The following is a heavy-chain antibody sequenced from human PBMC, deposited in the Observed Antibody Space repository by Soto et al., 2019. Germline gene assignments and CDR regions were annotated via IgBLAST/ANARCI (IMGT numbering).Heavy chain of an antibody. J-gene: IGHJ3*01. Sequence: EMQLVETGGGLTRPGGSLRLSCVVSGFSVSGDHMSWVRQAPGKGLEWVSVIYYGGTTYYADSVQGRFTISRDTSKNTLYLQMNDLRADDTAVYYCAREAAGFDVWGQGTFVTVSS. CDR1: GFSVSGDH. V-gene: IGHV3-53*02. CDR2: IYYGGTT. CDR3: AREAAGFDV. D-gene: IGHD6-13*01.